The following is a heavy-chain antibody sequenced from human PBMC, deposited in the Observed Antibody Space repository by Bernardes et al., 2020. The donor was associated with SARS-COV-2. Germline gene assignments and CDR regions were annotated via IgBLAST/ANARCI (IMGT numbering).Heavy chain of an antibody. V-gene: IGHV3-49*03. J-gene: IGHJ4*02. CDR3: TRESRIFWFGENPFDY. D-gene: IGHD3-10*01. CDR1: GFTFSDYA. CDR2: IRSKGFGGTT. Sequence: GGSLRLSCTASGFTFSDYAMNWFRQAPGKGLEWVGVIRSKGFGGTTEYAAPVKGRFNISRDDSKGIAYLQMNSLRAEDTAVYYCTRESRIFWFGENPFDYWGQGTLVTVSS.